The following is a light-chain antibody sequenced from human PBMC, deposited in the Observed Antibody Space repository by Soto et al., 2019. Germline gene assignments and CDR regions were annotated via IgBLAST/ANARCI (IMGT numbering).Light chain of an antibody. Sequence: DIQMTQSPSTLSASVGDRVTITCRASQSMSSWLAWYQHKPGKAPKLLIYKASSLESGVPSRFSGSGSGTEFTLTISSLQPDDLATYYCQQYNSFPTFGQGTKVEIK. CDR3: QQYNSFPT. CDR1: QSMSSW. J-gene: IGKJ1*01. CDR2: KAS. V-gene: IGKV1-5*03.